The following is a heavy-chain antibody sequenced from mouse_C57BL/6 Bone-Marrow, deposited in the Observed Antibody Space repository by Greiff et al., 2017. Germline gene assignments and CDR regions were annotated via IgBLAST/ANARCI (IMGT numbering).Heavy chain of an antibody. Sequence: EVKLEESGGGLVKPGGSLKLSCAASGFTFSSYTMSWVRQTPEKRLEWVATISGGGGNTYYPDSVKGRFTISRDNAKNTLYLQRSSLRSEDTALYYCARHFYGYDPFAYWGQGTLVTVSA. V-gene: IGHV5-9*01. CDR3: ARHFYGYDPFAY. CDR1: GFTFSSYT. J-gene: IGHJ3*01. D-gene: IGHD2-2*01. CDR2: ISGGGGNT.